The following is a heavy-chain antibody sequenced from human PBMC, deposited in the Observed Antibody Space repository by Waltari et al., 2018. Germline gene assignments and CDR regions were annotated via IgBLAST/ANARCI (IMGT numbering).Heavy chain of an antibody. CDR3: ARVLDTYMIHDAFDL. V-gene: IGHV3-30-3*01. J-gene: IGHJ3*01. CDR2: ISHDGDTE. CDR1: GFTFRTHA. D-gene: IGHD5-18*01. Sequence: QVQLVESGGGVVQPGRSLPLSLAASGFTFRTHAVHWVRQAPGKGLEWVAVISHDGDTEVYADSVRGRFTISRDNSRNTLFLEMNGLRTEDTAIYYCARVLDTYMIHDAFDLWGQGTMVTVSS.